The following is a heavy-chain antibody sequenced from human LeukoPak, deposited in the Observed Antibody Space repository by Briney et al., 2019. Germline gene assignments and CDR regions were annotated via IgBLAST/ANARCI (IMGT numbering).Heavy chain of an antibody. Sequence: PGGSLRLSCAASGFTFSSYSMNWVRQAPGKGLEWVSYISSSSSTIYYADSVKGRFTISRDNAKNSLYLQMNSLRAEDTAVYYCAREEYYYDSSGYPPFDYWGQGTLVTVSS. D-gene: IGHD3-22*01. V-gene: IGHV3-48*01. CDR2: ISSSSSTI. J-gene: IGHJ4*02. CDR1: GFTFSSYS. CDR3: AREEYYYDSSGYPPFDY.